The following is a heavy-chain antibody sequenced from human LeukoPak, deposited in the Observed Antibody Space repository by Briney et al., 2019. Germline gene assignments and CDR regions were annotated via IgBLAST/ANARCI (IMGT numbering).Heavy chain of an antibody. CDR2: ISSGGSTI. CDR3: AREACSGGSCYSGY. J-gene: IGHJ4*02. V-gene: IGHV3-11*04. D-gene: IGHD2-15*01. Sequence: GGSLRLSCAVSGFTFSDYYMSWIRQAPGKGLEWVSYISSGGSTISHADSVKGRFTISRDNAENSLYLQMNSLRAEDTAVYYCAREACSGGSCYSGYWGQGTLVTVSS. CDR1: GFTFSDYY.